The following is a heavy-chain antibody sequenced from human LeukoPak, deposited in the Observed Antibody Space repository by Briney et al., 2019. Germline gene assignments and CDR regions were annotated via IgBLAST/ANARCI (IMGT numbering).Heavy chain of an antibody. D-gene: IGHD4-17*01. CDR1: GFTFNSYA. V-gene: IGHV3-23*01. Sequence: GVSLRLSCAASGFTFNSYAMIWVRQAPGKGLHWVSAISGSGGSTYYADSVKGRFTISRDNSKNTLYPQMNSLRAEDTAVYYCAKSLGTTLYDYWGQGTLVTVSS. J-gene: IGHJ4*02. CDR3: AKSLGTTLYDY. CDR2: ISGSGGST.